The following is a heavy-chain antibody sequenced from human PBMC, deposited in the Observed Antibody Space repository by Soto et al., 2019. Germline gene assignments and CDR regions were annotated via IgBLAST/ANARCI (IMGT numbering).Heavy chain of an antibody. CDR1: GYTLTELS. Sequence: ASVKVSCKVSGYTLTELSMHWVRQAPGKGLEWMGGFDPEDGETIYAQKFQGRVTMTEDTSTDTAYMELSSLRSEDTAVYYCATDPGRIAAAGSPRFDYWGQGTLVTVSS. CDR2: FDPEDGET. J-gene: IGHJ4*02. D-gene: IGHD6-13*01. CDR3: ATDPGRIAAAGSPRFDY. V-gene: IGHV1-24*01.